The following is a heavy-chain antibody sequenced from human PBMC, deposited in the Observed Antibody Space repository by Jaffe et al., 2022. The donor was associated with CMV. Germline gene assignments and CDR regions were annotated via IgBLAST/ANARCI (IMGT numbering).Heavy chain of an antibody. CDR3: ARDLPLVAAPYFDY. V-gene: IGHV3-21*01. D-gene: IGHD2-15*01. CDR1: GFTFSSYS. J-gene: IGHJ4*02. Sequence: EVQLVESGGGLVKPGGSLRLSCAASGFTFSSYSMNWVRQAPGKGLEWVSSISSSSSYIYYADSVKGRFTISRDNAKNSLYLQMNSLRAEDTAVYYCARDLPLVAAPYFDYWGQGTLVTVSS. CDR2: ISSSSSYI.